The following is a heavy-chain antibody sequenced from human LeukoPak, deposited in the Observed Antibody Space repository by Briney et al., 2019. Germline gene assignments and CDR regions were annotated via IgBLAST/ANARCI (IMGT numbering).Heavy chain of an antibody. CDR3: ASEGTYYDFWSGYYY. Sequence: GGSLRLSCAASGFTFSSYGMHWVRQAPGKGLEWVAVISYDGSNKYYADSVKGRFTISRDNSKNTLYLQMNSLRAEDTAVYYCASEGTYYDFWSGYYYWGQGTLVTVSS. CDR2: ISYDGSNK. V-gene: IGHV3-30*03. CDR1: GFTFSSYG. J-gene: IGHJ4*02. D-gene: IGHD3-3*01.